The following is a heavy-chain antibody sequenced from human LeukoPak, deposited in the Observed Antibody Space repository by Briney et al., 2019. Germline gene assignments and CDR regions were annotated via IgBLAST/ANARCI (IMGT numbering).Heavy chain of an antibody. Sequence: SVKVSCKASEGTFSSYAISWVRQAPGQGLEWMGGIIPIFGTANYAQKFQGRVTITTDESTSTAYMELSSLRSEDTAVYYCARDPTSGSEYFGYWGQGTLVTVSS. J-gene: IGHJ4*02. D-gene: IGHD3-3*01. CDR2: IIPIFGTA. CDR1: EGTFSSYA. CDR3: ARDPTSGSEYFGY. V-gene: IGHV1-69*05.